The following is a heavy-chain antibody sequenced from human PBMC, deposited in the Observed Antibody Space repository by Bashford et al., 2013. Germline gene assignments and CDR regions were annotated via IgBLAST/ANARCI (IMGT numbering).Heavy chain of an antibody. D-gene: IGHD6-13*01. CDR2: TYYRSKWYN. CDR3: ARGSSSWYYPFDY. Sequence: WIRQSPSRGLEWLGRTYYRSKWYNDYAVSVKSRITINPDTSKNQFSLQLNSVTPEDTAVYYCARGSSSWYYPFDYWGQGTPVTVSS. J-gene: IGHJ4*02. V-gene: IGHV6-1*01.